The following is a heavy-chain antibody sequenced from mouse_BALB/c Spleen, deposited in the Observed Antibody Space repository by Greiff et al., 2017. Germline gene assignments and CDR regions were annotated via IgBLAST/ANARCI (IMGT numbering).Heavy chain of an antibody. V-gene: IGHV2-2*02. CDR2: IWSGGST. CDR1: GFSLTSYG. CDR3: ARKGYDYDPYAMDY. D-gene: IGHD2-4*01. J-gene: IGHJ4*01. Sequence: VMLVESGPGLVAPSQSLSITCTVSGFSLTSYGVHWVRQPPGKGLEWLGVIWSGGSTDYNAAFISRLSISKDNSKSQVFFKMNSLQANDTAIYYCARKGYDYDPYAMDYWGQGTSVTVSS.